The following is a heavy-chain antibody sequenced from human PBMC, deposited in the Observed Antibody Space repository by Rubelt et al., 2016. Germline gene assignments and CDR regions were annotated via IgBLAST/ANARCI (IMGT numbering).Heavy chain of an antibody. Sequence: TFSSYWMRWVRQAPGKGLVWVSRINSDGRNTHYADSVKGRFTISRDNAENTLYLQMNSLRAEDTAIYYCAREYSSSRYFDYWGQGTLVTVSS. CDR1: TFSSYW. CDR3: AREYSSSRYFDY. V-gene: IGHV3-74*01. CDR2: INSDGRNT. J-gene: IGHJ4*02. D-gene: IGHD6-6*01.